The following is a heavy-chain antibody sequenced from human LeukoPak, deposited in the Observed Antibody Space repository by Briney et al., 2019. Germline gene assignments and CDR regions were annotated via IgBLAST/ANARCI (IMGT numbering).Heavy chain of an antibody. CDR1: GDSISDYY. J-gene: IGHJ5*02. CDR2: VYYSGST. V-gene: IGHV4-59*01. CDR3: ARELDGNGGWFDP. Sequence: SETLSLTCTVSGDSISDYYWSWIWQPPARGLEWIGEVYYSGSTPYNPSLTRRVTISVDTAKNKFSLSLRSVTAADTAVYYCARELDGNGGWFDPWGQGTLVTVSS. D-gene: IGHD5-24*01.